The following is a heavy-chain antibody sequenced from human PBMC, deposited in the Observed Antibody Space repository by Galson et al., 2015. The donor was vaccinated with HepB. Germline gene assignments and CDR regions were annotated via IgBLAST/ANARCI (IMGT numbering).Heavy chain of an antibody. CDR3: ARERESSGYFGYFDL. Sequence: SLRLSCAASGFTFSNYAMHWVRQAPGKGPEYVSALTGNGGTTHYANSVKGRFTISGDISRNTMYLQTDSLRPEDMAVYYCARERESSGYFGYFDLWGRGTPGIVSS. CDR1: GFTFSNYA. D-gene: IGHD3-22*01. J-gene: IGHJ2*01. V-gene: IGHV3-64*01. CDR2: LTGNGGTT.